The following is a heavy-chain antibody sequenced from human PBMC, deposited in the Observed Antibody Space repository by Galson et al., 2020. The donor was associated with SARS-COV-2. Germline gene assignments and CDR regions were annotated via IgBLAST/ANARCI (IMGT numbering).Heavy chain of an antibody. Sequence: SETLSLTCGVYGASISDDYWTWIRQPPGKGLEWIGYLSYTGDANYSPSFKSRVTISVDTAKNHLSLRFSSVTAADTAVYYCARVTSNRNYVMYYYYHMDVWGMGTTVTVSS. J-gene: IGHJ6*03. D-gene: IGHD1-7*01. V-gene: IGHV4-59*01. CDR1: GASISDDY. CDR2: LSYTGDA. CDR3: ARVTSNRNYVMYYYYHMDV.